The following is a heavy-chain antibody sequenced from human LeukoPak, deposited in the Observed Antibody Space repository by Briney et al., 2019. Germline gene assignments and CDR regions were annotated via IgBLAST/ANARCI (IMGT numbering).Heavy chain of an antibody. CDR1: GHTISRGGYS. Sequence: KSSHTLSLPCALSGHTISRGGYSWICIPRPPASGLAWIAYIYHSPSPYNIPSRKCRLNISLDMSTNQFSLKLSSVTAADTAVYYSARSRGLNWFDPWGQGTLVTVSS. J-gene: IGHJ5*02. CDR2: IYHSPSP. V-gene: IGHV4-30-2*01. CDR3: ARSRGLNWFDP.